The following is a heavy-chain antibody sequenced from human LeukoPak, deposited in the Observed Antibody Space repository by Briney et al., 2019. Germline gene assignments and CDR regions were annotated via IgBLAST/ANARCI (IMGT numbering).Heavy chain of an antibody. CDR1: GYTFTSYG. V-gene: IGHV1-18*01. Sequence: GASVKVSCKASGYTFTSYGIIWLRQAPGQGLEWMGWISAYNGNTNYAQKLQGRVTMTTDTSTSTAYMELRSLRSDDTAVYYCARDGSYYDSSGYYYWNFDYWGQGTLVTVSS. D-gene: IGHD3-22*01. J-gene: IGHJ4*02. CDR3: ARDGSYYDSSGYYYWNFDY. CDR2: ISAYNGNT.